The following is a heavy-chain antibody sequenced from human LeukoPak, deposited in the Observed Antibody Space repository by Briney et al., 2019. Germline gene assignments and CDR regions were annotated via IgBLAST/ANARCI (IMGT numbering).Heavy chain of an antibody. CDR2: IIPIFGTA. J-gene: IGHJ1*01. D-gene: IGHD3-10*01. CDR1: GGTFSSYA. CDR3: AGLPRTMVRGKRNFQH. Sequence: SVKVSCKASGGTFSSYAISWVRQAPGQGLEWMGGIIPIFGTAYYAQKFQGRVTITADESTSTAYMELSSLRSEDTAVYYCAGLPRTMVRGKRNFQHWGQGTLVTVSS. V-gene: IGHV1-69*01.